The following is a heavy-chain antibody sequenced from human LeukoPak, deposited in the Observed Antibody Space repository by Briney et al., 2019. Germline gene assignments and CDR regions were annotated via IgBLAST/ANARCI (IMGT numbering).Heavy chain of an antibody. V-gene: IGHV3-30*02. D-gene: IGHD3-22*01. CDR2: TRYDGSDE. J-gene: IGHJ4*02. CDR3: AKEAWVGSSGYPFDY. CDR1: RFTFSSYG. Sequence: GGSLRLSCAASRFTFSSYGMHWVRQAPGKGLEWVAFTRYDGSDEYYADSVKGRFTISRHNSKNTLYLQLNSLRAEDTAVYYCAKEAWVGSSGYPFDYWGLGTLVTVSS.